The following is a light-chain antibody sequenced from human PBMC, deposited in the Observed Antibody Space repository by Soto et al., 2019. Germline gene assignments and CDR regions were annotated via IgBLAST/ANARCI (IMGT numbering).Light chain of an antibody. J-gene: IGKJ2*01. CDR1: QSVSSS. Sequence: EVVMTQSPATLSVFPGERVNLSCRASQSVSSSLAWYQQKPGQAPWLLIYSASTRATGIPARFSGSGSGTEFTLTISSLESEDFAVYYCQQYINGYTFGQGTKLEIK. CDR3: QQYINGYT. CDR2: SAS. V-gene: IGKV3-15*01.